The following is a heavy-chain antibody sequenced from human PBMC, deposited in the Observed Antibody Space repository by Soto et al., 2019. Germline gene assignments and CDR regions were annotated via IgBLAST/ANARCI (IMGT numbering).Heavy chain of an antibody. Sequence: EVQLLESGGGLVQPGGSLRLSCAASGFTFSSYDMNWVRQAPGKGLEWVSGISGSGGSTDYADSVKGRFTISRDNSKHTLYLQMNSLRADDTAVYYCAKDLIGANDAFDIWGQGTVVTVSS. J-gene: IGHJ3*02. V-gene: IGHV3-23*01. CDR2: ISGSGGST. CDR1: GFTFSSYD. CDR3: AKDLIGANDAFDI. D-gene: IGHD3-22*01.